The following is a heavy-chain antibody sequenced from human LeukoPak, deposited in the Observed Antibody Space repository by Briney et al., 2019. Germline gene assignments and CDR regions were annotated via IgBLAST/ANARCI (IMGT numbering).Heavy chain of an antibody. CDR1: GYSFTSYW. CDR2: IYPGDSDT. D-gene: IGHD5-18*01. CDR3: ARHGRIQLWLRRSDYYYGMDV. Sequence: GESLKISCKGSGYSFTSYWIGWVRQMPGKGLEWMGIIYPGDSDTRHSPSFQGQVTISADKSISTAYLQWSSLKASDTAMYYCARHGRIQLWLRRSDYYYGMDVWGQGTTVTVSS. V-gene: IGHV5-51*01. J-gene: IGHJ6*02.